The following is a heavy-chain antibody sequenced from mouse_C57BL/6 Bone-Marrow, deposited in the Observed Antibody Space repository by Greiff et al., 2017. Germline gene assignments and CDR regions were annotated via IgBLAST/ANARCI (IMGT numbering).Heavy chain of an antibody. CDR1: GFTFSDFY. D-gene: IGHD1-1*01. J-gene: IGHJ4*01. V-gene: IGHV7-1*01. CDR2: SRNKANDYTT. Sequence: EVQVVESGGGLVQSGRSLRLSCATSGFTFSDFYMEWVRQAPGKGLEWIAASRNKANDYTTEYSASVKGRFIVSRDTSQSILYLQMNALRAEDTAIYYCARAYYYGSSYDYAMDYWGQGTSVTVSS. CDR3: ARAYYYGSSYDYAMDY.